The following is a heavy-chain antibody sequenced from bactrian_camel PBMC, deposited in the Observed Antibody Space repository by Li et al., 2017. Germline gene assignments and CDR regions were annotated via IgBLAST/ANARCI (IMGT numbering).Heavy chain of an antibody. D-gene: IGHD3*01. V-gene: IGHV3S53*01. CDR3: AADSLYWCRGWTTPFQY. J-gene: IGHJ4*01. CDR2: IDSYGRT. Sequence: VQLVESGGGSVQAGGSLRLSCAASKYTASFRCMAWFRQAPGKEREGVATIDSYGRTRHADSVKGRVTISKANSENTLYLQMNSLKPEDTAMYYCAADSLYWCRGWTTPFQYWGQGTQVTVS. CDR1: KYTASFRC.